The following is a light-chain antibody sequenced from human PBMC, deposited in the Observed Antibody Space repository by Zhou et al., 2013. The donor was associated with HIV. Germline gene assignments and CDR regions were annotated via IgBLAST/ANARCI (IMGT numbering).Light chain of an antibody. CDR2: GAS. J-gene: IGKJ1*01. CDR3: HQYGTSPWT. CDR1: QSVNSGS. Sequence: EIVMTQSPATLSVSPGDRATLSCRASQSVNSGSLAWYQQIPHQAPRLLIYGASSRATGIPDRFSGSGSETDFTLTISRLEPEDFAVYYCHQYGTSPWTFGQGTKVEIK. V-gene: IGKV3-20*01.